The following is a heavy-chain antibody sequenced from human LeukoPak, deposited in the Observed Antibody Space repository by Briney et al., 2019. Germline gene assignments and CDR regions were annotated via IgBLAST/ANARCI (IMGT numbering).Heavy chain of an antibody. CDR3: AKHMRATNTYSFFGLDV. CDR2: INLNGGGT. CDR1: GFTLTDYG. D-gene: IGHD1-26*01. V-gene: IGHV3-9*01. J-gene: IGHJ6*02. Sequence: PGRSLRLSCTATGFTLTDYGMHWVRQPPGKGLKWFSSINLNGGGTDYADSVKGRFTISRDNAKNSLYLQLSSLRSEDTALYYCAKHMRATNTYSFFGLDVWGQGTTVTVSS.